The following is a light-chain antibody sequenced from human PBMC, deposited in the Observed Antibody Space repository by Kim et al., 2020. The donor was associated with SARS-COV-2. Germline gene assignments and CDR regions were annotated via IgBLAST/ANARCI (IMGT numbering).Light chain of an antibody. CDR2: EVS. V-gene: IGLV2-18*02. J-gene: IGLJ2*01. Sequence: GQSVTISCTGTSSEIGSYNRVSWFQQPPGTAPKLMIYEVSNRPSGVPDRFSGSKSANTASLTISGLQAEDEADYYCSSYTSSSTLVFGGGTQLTVL. CDR1: SSEIGSYNR. CDR3: SSYTSSSTLV.